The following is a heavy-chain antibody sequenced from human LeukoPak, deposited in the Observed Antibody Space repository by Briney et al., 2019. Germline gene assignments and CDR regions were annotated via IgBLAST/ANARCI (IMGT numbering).Heavy chain of an antibody. CDR2: IWYDGSNK. Sequence: GGSLTLSCAVSGFTFSSYGMHWLRQAPGKGLEGVAVIWYDGSNKYYADSVKGRFTISRDNSKNTLYLQMNSLRAEDTAVYYCPRVTGVHNWFGSWGRGKLVTVSA. V-gene: IGHV3-33*01. D-gene: IGHD3-9*01. J-gene: IGHJ5*01. CDR1: GFTFSSYG. CDR3: PRVTGVHNWFGS.